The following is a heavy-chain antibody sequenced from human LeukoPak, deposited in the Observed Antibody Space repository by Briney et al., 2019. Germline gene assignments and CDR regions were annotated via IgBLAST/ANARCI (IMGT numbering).Heavy chain of an antibody. Sequence: GASVKFSCKAFGYTFTDYYIHWVKEAPGKGLEWMGRVDPEDGETTYAEKFQGRVTITADTSTDTAYMELNNLRSEDTAVYYCATMTTFDPWGQETLVTVSP. D-gene: IGHD4-11*01. CDR2: VDPEDGET. CDR3: ATMTTFDP. CDR1: GYTFTDYY. J-gene: IGHJ5*02. V-gene: IGHV1-69-2*01.